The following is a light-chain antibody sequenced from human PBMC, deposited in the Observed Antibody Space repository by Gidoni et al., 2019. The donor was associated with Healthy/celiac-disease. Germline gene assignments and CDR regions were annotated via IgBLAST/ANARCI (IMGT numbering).Light chain of an antibody. CDR1: QSVSSSY. V-gene: IGKV3-20*01. J-gene: IGKJ2*03. CDR3: QQYGSSPS. CDR2: GAS. Sequence: DIVLTQSPGTLSLSPGERATLSCRAGQSVSSSYLAWYQQKPGQAPRLLIYGASSRATGIPDRFSGSGSGTDFTLTISRLEPEDFAVYYCQQYGSSPSFGQGTKLEIK.